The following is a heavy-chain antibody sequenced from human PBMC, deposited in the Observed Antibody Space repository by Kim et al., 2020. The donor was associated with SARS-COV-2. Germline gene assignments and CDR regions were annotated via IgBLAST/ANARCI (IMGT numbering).Heavy chain of an antibody. CDR2: ISGSGGST. Sequence: GGSLRLSCAASGFTFSNYAMSWVRQAPGKGLEWVSAISGSGGSTFYAGSVKGRFTISRDNSKNTLYLQMNSLTVEDTAVYYCAKGEGGSCYSTSNYWGQGTLVTVSS. D-gene: IGHD2-15*01. CDR3: AKGEGGSCYSTSNY. V-gene: IGHV3-23*01. J-gene: IGHJ4*02. CDR1: GFTFSNYA.